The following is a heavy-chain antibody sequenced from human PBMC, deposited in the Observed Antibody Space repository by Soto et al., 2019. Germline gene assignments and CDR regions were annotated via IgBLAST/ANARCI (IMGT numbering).Heavy chain of an antibody. J-gene: IGHJ5*02. Sequence: QVQLVQSGAEVKKPGASVKVSCKASGYTFTSYGISWVRQAPGQGLEWMGWISAYNGNTNYAQKLQGRVTMTTDTSTSTAYMELRRLRSDDTAVYYCARLGYCSGGSCYGPVGWFDPWGQGTLVTVSS. D-gene: IGHD2-15*01. CDR2: ISAYNGNT. CDR1: GYTFTSYG. V-gene: IGHV1-18*01. CDR3: ARLGYCSGGSCYGPVGWFDP.